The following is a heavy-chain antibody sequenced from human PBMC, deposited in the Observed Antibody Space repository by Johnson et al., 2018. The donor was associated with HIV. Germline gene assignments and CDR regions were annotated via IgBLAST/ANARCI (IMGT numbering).Heavy chain of an antibody. V-gene: IGHV3-66*01. CDR2: IYSGGST. CDR1: GFTVSSNY. D-gene: IGHD2-21*02. J-gene: IGHJ3*02. Sequence: VQLVEFGGGLVQPGGSLRLSCAASGFTVSSNYMSWVRQAPGKGLEWVSVIYSGGSTYYADSVKGRFTISRDNSKNTLYLQMNSLRAEDTAVYYCARVGGAYCGGDCSPDAFDIWGQGTMVTVSS. CDR3: ARVGGAYCGGDCSPDAFDI.